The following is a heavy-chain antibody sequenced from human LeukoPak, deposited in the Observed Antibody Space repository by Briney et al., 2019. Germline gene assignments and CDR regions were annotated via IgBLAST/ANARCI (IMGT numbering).Heavy chain of an antibody. V-gene: IGHV4-31*11. J-gene: IGHJ3*02. D-gene: IGHD3-10*01. CDR3: ARGRYYGSGSYYYAFDI. Sequence: TLSLTCAVSGGSISSSNWWSWIRQHPGKGLEWIGYIYYSGSTYYNPSLKSRVTIPVDTSKNQFSLKLSSVTAADTAVYYCARGRYYGSGSYYYAFDIWGQGTMVTVSS. CDR2: IYYSGST. CDR1: GGSISSSNW.